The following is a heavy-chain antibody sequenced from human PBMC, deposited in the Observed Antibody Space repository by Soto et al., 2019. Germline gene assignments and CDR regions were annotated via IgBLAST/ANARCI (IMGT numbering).Heavy chain of an antibody. CDR1: GGTFSGYS. D-gene: IGHD2-8*02. CDR3: ARDKVTGFFDY. Sequence: PSETLSLTFAVCGGTFSGYSWTWIRQPPGTGLEWIGEINHSGSTDYNRSLKSRVTISVDTSKNQFSLKLTSVTAADTAVYYCARDKVTGFFDYWGQGTLVTVSS. J-gene: IGHJ4*02. CDR2: INHSGST. V-gene: IGHV4-34*01.